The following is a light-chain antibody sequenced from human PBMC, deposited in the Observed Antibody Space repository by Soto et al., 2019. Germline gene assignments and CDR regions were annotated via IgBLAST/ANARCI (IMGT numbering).Light chain of an antibody. Sequence: QSALTQPASVSGSPGQSITISCTGTSSDVGGYNYVSWYQQHPGKAPKLMIYEVSNRPSGVSNRFSGSKSGTTASLTISGLPADDEADYYCSSYTSSSTRVFGAGTKVTVL. CDR2: EVS. V-gene: IGLV2-14*01. CDR1: SSDVGGYNY. J-gene: IGLJ3*02. CDR3: SSYTSSSTRV.